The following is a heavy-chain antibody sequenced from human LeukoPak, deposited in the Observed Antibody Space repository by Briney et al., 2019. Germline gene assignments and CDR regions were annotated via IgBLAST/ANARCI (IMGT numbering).Heavy chain of an antibody. D-gene: IGHD4-11*01. CDR1: GFTFSSYE. CDR3: ARTKRVTPFDY. J-gene: IGHJ4*02. Sequence: GGSLRLSCAASGFTFSSYEMNWVRQAPGKGLEWVSSISSSSYIYYADSVKGRFTISRDNAKNSLYLQMNSLRAEDTAVYYCARTKRVTPFDYWGQGTLVTVSS. CDR2: ISSSSYI. V-gene: IGHV3-21*01.